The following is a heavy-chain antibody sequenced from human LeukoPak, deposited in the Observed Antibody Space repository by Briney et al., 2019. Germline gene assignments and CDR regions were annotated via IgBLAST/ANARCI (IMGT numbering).Heavy chain of an antibody. CDR2: INPNSGGT. CDR3: ASRPDQHLLYYFDY. Sequence: ASVKVSCKASGYTFTGYYMHWVRHAPGHGLEWMGWINPNSGGTKYAQKFQGRVTMTSDASISTAYMELSSLRSDDTAVYYCASRPDQHLLYYFDYWGQGALVTVSS. D-gene: IGHD2-15*01. J-gene: IGHJ4*02. V-gene: IGHV1-2*02. CDR1: GYTFTGYY.